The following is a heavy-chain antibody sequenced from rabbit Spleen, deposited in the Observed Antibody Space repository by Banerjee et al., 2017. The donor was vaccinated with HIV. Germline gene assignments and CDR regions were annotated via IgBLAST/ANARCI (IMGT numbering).Heavy chain of an antibody. J-gene: IGHJ6*01. Sequence: QEQLEESGGGLVKPGASLTLTCTASGFSFSSGYDMYWVRQAPGKGLEWIGCIYTDGSGSTWYASWAKGRFTISKTSSTTVTLQMTSLTAADTATYFCARDPYADYGDIHLWGQGTLVTVS. CDR2: IYTDGSGST. CDR1: GFSFSSGYD. V-gene: IGHV1S45*01. CDR3: ARDPYADYGDIHL. D-gene: IGHD2-1*01.